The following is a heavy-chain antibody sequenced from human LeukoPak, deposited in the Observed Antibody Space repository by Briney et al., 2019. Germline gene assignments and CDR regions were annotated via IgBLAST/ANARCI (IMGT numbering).Heavy chain of an antibody. CDR1: GGSFSGYY. CDR3: ARGAIVVVPAAIWGFDY. CDR2: INHSGST. J-gene: IGHJ4*02. V-gene: IGHV4-34*01. Sequence: PSETLSLTCAVYGGSFSGYYWSWIRQPPGKGLEWIGEINHSGSTNYNPSLKSRVTISVDTSKNQFSLKLSSVTAADTAVHYCARGAIVVVPAAIWGFDYWGQGTLVTVSS. D-gene: IGHD2-2*02.